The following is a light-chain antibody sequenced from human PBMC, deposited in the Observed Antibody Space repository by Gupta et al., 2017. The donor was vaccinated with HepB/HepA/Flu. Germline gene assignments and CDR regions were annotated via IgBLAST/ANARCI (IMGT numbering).Light chain of an antibody. J-gene: IGKJ5*01. Sequence: EIVSTQSPGTLSLSPGERATLSCRASQSVSSSYLAWYQQNPGQAPRLLIYGASSRATGIPDRFSGSGSGTDFTLTISRLEPEDFAVYYCQQYGSSPPVTFGQGTRLEIK. CDR3: QQYGSSPPVT. CDR2: GAS. CDR1: QSVSSSY. V-gene: IGKV3-20*01.